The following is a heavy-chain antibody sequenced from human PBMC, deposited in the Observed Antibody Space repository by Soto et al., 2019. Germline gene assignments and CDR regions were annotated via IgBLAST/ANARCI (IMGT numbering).Heavy chain of an antibody. CDR2: ISYDGSNK. D-gene: IGHD5-12*01. Sequence: GGSLRLSCAASGFTFSSYGMHWVRQAPGKGLEWVAVISYDGSNKYYADSVKGRFTISRDNSKNTLYLQMNSLRAEDTAVYYCAKELMNDGYHPGYWGQGTLVTVSS. V-gene: IGHV3-30*18. CDR3: AKELMNDGYHPGY. J-gene: IGHJ4*02. CDR1: GFTFSSYG.